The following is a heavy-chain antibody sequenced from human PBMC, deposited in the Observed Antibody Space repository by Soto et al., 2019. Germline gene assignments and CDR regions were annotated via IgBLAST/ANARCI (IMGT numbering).Heavy chain of an antibody. CDR3: ARPHLGYYDFWSGYGTNWFDP. CDR2: IYYSGST. D-gene: IGHD3-3*01. CDR1: GGSISSSSYY. J-gene: IGHJ5*02. Sequence: SETLSLTCTVSGGSISSSSYYWGWIRQPPGKGLEWIGSIYYSGSTYYNPSLKSRVTISVDTSKNQFSLKLSSVTAADTTVYYCARPHLGYYDFWSGYGTNWFDPWGQGTLVTVSS. V-gene: IGHV4-39*01.